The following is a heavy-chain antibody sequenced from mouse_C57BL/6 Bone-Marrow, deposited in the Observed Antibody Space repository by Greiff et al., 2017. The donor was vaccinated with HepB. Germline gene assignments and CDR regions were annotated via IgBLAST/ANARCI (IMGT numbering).Heavy chain of an antibody. V-gene: IGHV1-50*01. CDR1: GYTFTSYW. CDR2: IDPSDSYT. D-gene: IGHD2-3*01. CDR3: ARERDDGYY. J-gene: IGHJ2*01. Sequence: QVQLLQPGAELVKPGASVKLSCKASGYTFTSYWMQWVKQRPGQGLEWIGEIDPSDSYTNYNQKFKGKATLTVDTSSSTAYMQLSSLTSEDSAVYYCARERDDGYYWGQGTTLTVSS.